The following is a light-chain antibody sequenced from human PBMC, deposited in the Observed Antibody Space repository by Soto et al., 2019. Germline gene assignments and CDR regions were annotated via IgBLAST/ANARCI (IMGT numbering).Light chain of an antibody. CDR2: GVS. CDR3: QQYGGSPIT. V-gene: IGKV3-15*01. CDR1: QSLSIN. Sequence: EIVMTQSPATLSVSPGERSTLSCRASQSLSINLAWYQQKPGQAPRLLIYGVSTRATGVPARFSGSGSGTDFTLTITRLEPEDFALYYCQQYGGSPITFGLGTRLEIK. J-gene: IGKJ5*01.